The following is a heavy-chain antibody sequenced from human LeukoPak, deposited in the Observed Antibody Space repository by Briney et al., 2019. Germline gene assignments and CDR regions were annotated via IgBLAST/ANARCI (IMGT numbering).Heavy chain of an antibody. CDR3: ARVGQQWLANYYYYGMDV. CDR2: NIPIFGTA. Sequence: ASVKVSCKASGGTFSSYAISWVRQAPGQGLEWMGGNIPIFGTANYAQKFQGRVTITADESTSTAYMELSSLRSEDTAVYYCARVGQQWLANYYYYGMDVWGQGTTVTVSS. J-gene: IGHJ6*02. CDR1: GGTFSSYA. D-gene: IGHD6-19*01. V-gene: IGHV1-69*13.